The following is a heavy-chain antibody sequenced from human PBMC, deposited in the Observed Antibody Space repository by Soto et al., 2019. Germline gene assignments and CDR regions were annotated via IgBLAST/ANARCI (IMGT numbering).Heavy chain of an antibody. D-gene: IGHD6-13*01. Sequence: SETLSLTCAVYGGSFSGYYWSWIRQPPGKGLEWIGEINHSGSTNYNPSLKSRVTISVDTSKNQFSLKLSSVTAADTAVYYCASKAATGPFKGVPFDIWGQGTMVTVSS. CDR2: INHSGST. J-gene: IGHJ3*02. V-gene: IGHV4-34*01. CDR3: ASKAATGPFKGVPFDI. CDR1: GGSFSGYY.